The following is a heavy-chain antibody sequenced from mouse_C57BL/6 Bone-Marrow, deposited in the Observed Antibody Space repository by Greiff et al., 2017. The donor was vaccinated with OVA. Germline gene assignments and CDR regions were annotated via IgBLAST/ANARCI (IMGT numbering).Heavy chain of an antibody. CDR2: IHPNSGST. D-gene: IGHD1-1*01. J-gene: IGHJ3*01. V-gene: IGHV1-64*01. CDR1: GYTFTSYW. Sequence: QVQLQQPGAELVKPGASVKLSCKASGYTFTSYWMHWVKQRPGQGLEWIGMIHPNSGSTNYNEKFKSKATLTVDKSSSTAYMQLSSLTSEDSAVYYCASPYYYGSSYRWFAHWGQGTLVTVSA. CDR3: ASPYYYGSSYRWFAH.